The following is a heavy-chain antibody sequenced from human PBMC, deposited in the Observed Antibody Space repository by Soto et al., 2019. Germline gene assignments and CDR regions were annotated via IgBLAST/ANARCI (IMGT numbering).Heavy chain of an antibody. J-gene: IGHJ4*02. V-gene: IGHV3-74*01. Sequence: EVQLVESGGGLVQTGGSLRLSCAASGFTFSSRWMHWVRQAPGKGLVWVSRINSDGTTITYADSVKGRFTISRDNAKNTLYLQMNSLRAEDTAVYYCARGTQTTVTTRLFDCWGQGNLVTVSS. CDR2: INSDGTTI. CDR1: GFTFSSRW. D-gene: IGHD4-17*01. CDR3: ARGTQTTVTTRLFDC.